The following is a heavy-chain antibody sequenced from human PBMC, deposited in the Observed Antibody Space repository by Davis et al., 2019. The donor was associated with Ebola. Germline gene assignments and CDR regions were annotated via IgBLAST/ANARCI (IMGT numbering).Heavy chain of an antibody. CDR3: ARDRYPTVTTRYWYFDL. V-gene: IGHV1-8*03. CDR1: GYTFTSYD. Sequence: ASVKVSCKASGYTFTSYDINWVRQATGQGLEWMGWMNPNSGNTGYAQKFQGRVTITRDTSTSTVYMELSSLRSEDTAVYYCARDRYPTVTTRYWYFDLWGRGTLVTVSS. D-gene: IGHD4-17*01. CDR2: MNPNSGNT. J-gene: IGHJ2*01.